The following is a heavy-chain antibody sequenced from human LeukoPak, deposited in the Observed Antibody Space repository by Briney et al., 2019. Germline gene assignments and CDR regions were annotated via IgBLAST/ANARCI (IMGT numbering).Heavy chain of an antibody. V-gene: IGHV4-31*03. CDR1: GGSISSGGYY. CDR3: ARVKSGYSSSWYGIDP. CDR2: IYYSGST. J-gene: IGHJ5*02. D-gene: IGHD6-13*01. Sequence: PSQTLSLTCTVSGGSISSGGYYWSWIRQHPGKGLEWIGYIYYSGSTNYNPSLKSRVTISVDTSKNQFSLKLSSVTAADTAVYYCARVKSGYSSSWYGIDPWGQGTLVTVSS.